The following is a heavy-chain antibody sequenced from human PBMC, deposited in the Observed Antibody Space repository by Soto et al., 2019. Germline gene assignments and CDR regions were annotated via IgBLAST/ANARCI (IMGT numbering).Heavy chain of an antibody. J-gene: IGHJ5*02. CDR1: GGSISSYY. CDR2: IYTSGST. Sequence: SETLSLTCTVSGGSISSYYWSWIRQPAGKGLEWIGRIYTSGSTNYNPSLKSRVTMSVDTSKNQFSLKLSSVTAADTAVYYCAIDKGAARLNWFDPCGQGTLVTVSS. V-gene: IGHV4-4*07. D-gene: IGHD6-6*01. CDR3: AIDKGAARLNWFDP.